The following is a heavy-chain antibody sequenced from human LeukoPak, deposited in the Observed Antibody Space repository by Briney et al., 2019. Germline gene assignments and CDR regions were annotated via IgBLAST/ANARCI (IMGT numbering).Heavy chain of an antibody. J-gene: IGHJ4*02. D-gene: IGHD2-2*01. V-gene: IGHV3-33*01. CDR1: GFTFSSYG. Sequence: GSLRLSCAASGFTFSSYGMHRVRQAPGKGLEWVAVIWYDGSNKYYADSVKGRFTISRDNSKNTLYLQMNSLRAEDTAVYYCARDRYCSSTSCRYYFDYWGQGTLVTVSS. CDR2: IWYDGSNK. CDR3: ARDRYCSSTSCRYYFDY.